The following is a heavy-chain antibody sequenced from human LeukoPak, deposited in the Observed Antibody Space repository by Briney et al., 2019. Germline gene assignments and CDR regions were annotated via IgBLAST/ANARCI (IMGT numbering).Heavy chain of an antibody. D-gene: IGHD4-17*01. CDR3: ARDRSKVAVTTLLGY. Sequence: GGSLRLSCAASGFTFSSYEMNWVRQAPGKGLEWVSYISSSGSTIYYADSVKGRFTISRDNSKNTLYLQMNSLRVEDTAVYYCARDRSKVAVTTLLGYWGQGTLVTVSS. CDR2: ISSSGSTI. J-gene: IGHJ4*02. CDR1: GFTFSSYE. V-gene: IGHV3-48*03.